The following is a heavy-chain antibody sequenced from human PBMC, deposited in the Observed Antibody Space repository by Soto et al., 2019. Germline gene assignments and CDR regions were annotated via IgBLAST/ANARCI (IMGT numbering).Heavy chain of an antibody. CDR3: VGGGGDSFDC. Sequence: EVQLLESGGDLIQPGGSLRLSCAASGFRFDTYAMGWVRQAPGKGLEWVSSMSGNAGWIFYGDPVKGRFTISRDNSKNTLFRQMNSLRVEDTAVYYCVGGGGDSFDCWGQGTLVTVSS. CDR1: GFRFDTYA. CDR2: MSGNAGWI. J-gene: IGHJ4*02. V-gene: IGHV3-23*01. D-gene: IGHD3-16*01.